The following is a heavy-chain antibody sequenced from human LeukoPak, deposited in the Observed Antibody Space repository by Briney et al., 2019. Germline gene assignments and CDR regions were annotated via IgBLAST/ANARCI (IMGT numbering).Heavy chain of an antibody. D-gene: IGHD6-6*01. CDR1: GGSFSGYY. J-gene: IGHJ6*02. CDR3: ARHVRYYGLDV. V-gene: IGHV4-34*01. Sequence: SETLSLTCAVYGGSFSGYYRSWIRQPPGKGLEWIGEINHSGSTNYNPSLKSRVTISVDTSKNQFSLKLSSVSAADTAVYYCARHVRYYGLDVWGQGTTVTVSS. CDR2: INHSGST.